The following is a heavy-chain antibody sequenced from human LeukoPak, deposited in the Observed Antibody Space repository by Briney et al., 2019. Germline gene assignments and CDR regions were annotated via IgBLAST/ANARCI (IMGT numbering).Heavy chain of an antibody. J-gene: IGHJ6*03. D-gene: IGHD2-2*02. CDR1: GFKFYAFW. V-gene: IGHV3-15*01. CDR2: IKSKTDGGTT. CDR3: AIVSDCSGTTCYTAYSYYYYMDV. Sequence: PGGSLRLSCAASGFKFYAFWMSWVRQTPGKGLEWVGLIKSKTDGGTTDYSAPVKGRFNISRDDSQNTLFLQMDSLTTEDTATYYCAIVSDCSGTTCYTAYSYYYYMDVWGRGTTVTVSS.